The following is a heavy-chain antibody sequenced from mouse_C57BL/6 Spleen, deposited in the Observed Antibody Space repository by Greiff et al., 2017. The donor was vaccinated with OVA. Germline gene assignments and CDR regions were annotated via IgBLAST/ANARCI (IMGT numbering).Heavy chain of an antibody. D-gene: IGHD1-1*01. CDR1: GYTFTDYE. J-gene: IGHJ1*03. CDR2: IDPETGGT. V-gene: IGHV1-15*01. CDR3: TRPTVVGGDWYFDV. Sequence: VKLMESGAELVRPGASVTLSCKASGYTFTDYEMHWVKQTPVHGLEWIGAIDPETGGTAYNQKFKGKAILTADKSSSTAYMELRSLTSEDSAVYYCTRPTVVGGDWYFDVWGTGTTVTVSS.